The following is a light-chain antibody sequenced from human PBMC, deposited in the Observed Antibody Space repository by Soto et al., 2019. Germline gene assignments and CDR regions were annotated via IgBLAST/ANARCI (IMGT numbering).Light chain of an antibody. CDR1: QSVSSN. Sequence: EIVMPQSPATLSVSPGERATLSCRASQSVSSNLAWYQQKPGQAPRLLLYGASTRATGIPARFSGSGSGTEFNLTISSLQSEDFAVYYCQEYNNWPRTFGQGTKVEIK. V-gene: IGKV3-15*01. CDR3: QEYNNWPRT. J-gene: IGKJ1*01. CDR2: GAS.